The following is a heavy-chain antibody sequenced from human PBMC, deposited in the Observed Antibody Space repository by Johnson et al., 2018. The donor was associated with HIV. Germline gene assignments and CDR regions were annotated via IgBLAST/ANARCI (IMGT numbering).Heavy chain of an antibody. CDR3: ARDWEKNSSGFYPTVMGI. V-gene: IGHV3-33*01. Sequence: QVQLVESGGGVVQPGRSLRLSCAASGFTFSTYGMHWVRQAPGRGLEWVAVIWFDGSIQYYADSVKGRFTISRDNSNNPLFLQMGSLRVEDTAVYYCARDWEKNSSGFYPTVMGIWGQGTRVTVSS. CDR1: GFTFSTYG. D-gene: IGHD3-22*01. CDR2: IWFDGSIQ. J-gene: IGHJ3*02.